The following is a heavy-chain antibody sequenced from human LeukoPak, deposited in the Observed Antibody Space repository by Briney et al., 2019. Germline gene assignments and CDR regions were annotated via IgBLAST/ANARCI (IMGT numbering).Heavy chain of an antibody. Sequence: SQTLSLTCAISGDSVSSNIASWNWIRQSPSRGLEWLGRTYYRSKWYNDYAVSVKSRITINPDTSKNQFSLKLSSVTAADTAVYYCARARGIAVAGHPDAFDIWGQGTMVTVSS. CDR3: ARARGIAVAGHPDAFDI. D-gene: IGHD6-19*01. CDR1: GDSVSSNIAS. CDR2: TYYRSKWYN. J-gene: IGHJ3*02. V-gene: IGHV6-1*01.